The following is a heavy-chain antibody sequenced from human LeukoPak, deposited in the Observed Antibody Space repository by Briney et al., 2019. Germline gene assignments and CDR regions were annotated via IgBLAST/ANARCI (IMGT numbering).Heavy chain of an antibody. CDR3: AAALGGIAATGNY. D-gene: IGHD6-13*01. V-gene: IGHV3-30-3*01. CDR2: ISYDGSNK. Sequence: GSLRLSCAASGFTFSSYAMHWVRQAPGKGLEWVAVISYDGSNKYYADSVKGRFTISRDNSKNTLYLQMNSLRAEDTAVYYCAAALGGIAATGNYWGQGTLVTVSS. CDR1: GFTFSSYA. J-gene: IGHJ4*02.